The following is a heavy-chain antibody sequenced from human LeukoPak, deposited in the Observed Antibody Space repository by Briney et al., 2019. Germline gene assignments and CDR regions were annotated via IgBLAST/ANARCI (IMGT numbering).Heavy chain of an antibody. Sequence: GGSLRLSCAASRFTFSSYSMNWVRQAPGKGLEWVSSISSTGSYIYYADSVKGRFTISRDNAKNSVHLQMNSLRAEDTAVYYCAKDAPYCSSTSCHSDYWGQGTLVTVSS. D-gene: IGHD2-2*02. CDR2: ISSTGSYI. CDR3: AKDAPYCSSTSCHSDY. CDR1: RFTFSSYS. V-gene: IGHV3-21*01. J-gene: IGHJ4*02.